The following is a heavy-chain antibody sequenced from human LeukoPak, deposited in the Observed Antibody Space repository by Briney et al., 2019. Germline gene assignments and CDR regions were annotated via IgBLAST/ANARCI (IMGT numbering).Heavy chain of an antibody. J-gene: IGHJ6*02. D-gene: IGHD6-19*01. Sequence: GGSLRLSCAVSGISVSSYAVHWVRQAPGKGLEWVAVMPQDGSNEHYADSVKGRFTIPRDMSKNTVFLLMNSLRGEDTAVYYCARAGSSGSYYMYYGMDVWGQGTTVVVSS. CDR3: ARAGSSGSYYMYYGMDV. CDR2: MPQDGSNE. CDR1: GISVSSYA. V-gene: IGHV3-30*04.